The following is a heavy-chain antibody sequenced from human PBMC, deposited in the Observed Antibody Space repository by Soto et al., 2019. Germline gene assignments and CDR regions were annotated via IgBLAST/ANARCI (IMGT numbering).Heavy chain of an antibody. D-gene: IGHD2-15*01. CDR3: VKQAHGLDGVAFDY. V-gene: IGHV3-64D*06. J-gene: IGHJ4*02. CDR1: GFIFSEST. Sequence: LRLSCSASGFIFSESTIYWVRQVPGKGLEAISAVSTSGRSTYYADSVKDRFTISRDNSKNTLFLQMGSLRPEDTAIYYCVKQAHGLDGVAFDYWGQGTQVTVS. CDR2: VSTSGRST.